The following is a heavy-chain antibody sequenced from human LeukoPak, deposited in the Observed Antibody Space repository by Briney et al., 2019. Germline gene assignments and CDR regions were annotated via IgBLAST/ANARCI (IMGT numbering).Heavy chain of an antibody. Sequence: GGSLRLSCVASGFTLMTYWMNWVRQGPGKALLWVARIDRDGTLMTHADSVEGRFTISMDNAQNTVYLQMNDLRDEDTATYYCVRDLGDYWGQGTLVTASS. J-gene: IGHJ4*02. V-gene: IGHV3-74*03. CDR3: VRDLGDY. CDR2: IDRDGTLM. CDR1: GFTLMTYW.